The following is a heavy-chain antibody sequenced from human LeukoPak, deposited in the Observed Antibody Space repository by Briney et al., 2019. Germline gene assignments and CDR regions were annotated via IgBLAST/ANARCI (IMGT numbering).Heavy chain of an antibody. V-gene: IGHV3-21*01. CDR1: GFTFSSYS. CDR3: ARDGNSSSWYLTAPDY. Sequence: GGSLRPSGEAPGFTFSSYSINWVRQAPGKGLEWVPSISSSSSYIYYADSVKGRFTISRDNAKNSLYLQMNSLRAEDTAVYYCARDGNSSSWYLTAPDYWGQGTLVTVSS. CDR2: ISSSSSYI. D-gene: IGHD6-13*01. J-gene: IGHJ4*02.